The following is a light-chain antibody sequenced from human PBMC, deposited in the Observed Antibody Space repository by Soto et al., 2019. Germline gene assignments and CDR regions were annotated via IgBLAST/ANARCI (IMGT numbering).Light chain of an antibody. V-gene: IGKV3-15*01. CDR1: QSVDNR. CDR3: QQYNLCPLWT. Sequence: ELVMTQSPATLSVSPEVSETLTSRTSQSVDNRLAWYYQTPGQPPRLLIDSASTRATDVPARFSGGGSETEFTLTISSLQSEDFSVYFCQQYNLCPLWTVGQGTKVDIK. J-gene: IGKJ1*01. CDR2: SAS.